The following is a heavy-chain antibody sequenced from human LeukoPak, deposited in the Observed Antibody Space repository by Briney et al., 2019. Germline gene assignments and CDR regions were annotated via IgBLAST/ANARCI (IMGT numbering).Heavy chain of an antibody. CDR1: GFTFSSYA. J-gene: IGHJ4*02. CDR2: ISGSGGST. CDR3: ARRPPSYYDRSDYQCMLDY. Sequence: QTGGSLRLSCAASGFTFSSYAMSWVRQAPGKGLEWVSAISGSGGSTYYADSVKGRFTISRDNSKNTLYLQMNSLRADDTAVYYCARRPPSYYDRSDYQCMLDYWGQGTLVTVSS. D-gene: IGHD3-22*01. V-gene: IGHV3-23*01.